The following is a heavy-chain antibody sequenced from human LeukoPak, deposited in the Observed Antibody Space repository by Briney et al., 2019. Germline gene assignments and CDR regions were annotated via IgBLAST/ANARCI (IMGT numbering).Heavy chain of an antibody. Sequence: SETLSLTCTVSGGSISSSSYYWGWIRQPPGKGLEWIGSIYYSGSAYYNPSLKSRFTIPVDTSKNHFSLKLSSVSAAETAVYYCASGISYYYDSSGYYPLDYWGQGTLVTVSS. CDR1: GGSISSSSYY. CDR3: ASGISYYYDSSGYYPLDY. J-gene: IGHJ4*02. V-gene: IGHV4-39*02. D-gene: IGHD3-22*01. CDR2: IYYSGSA.